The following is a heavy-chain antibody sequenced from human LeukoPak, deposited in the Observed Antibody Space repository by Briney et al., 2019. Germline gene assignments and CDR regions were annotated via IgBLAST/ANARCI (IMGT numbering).Heavy chain of an antibody. CDR1: GFTFTSYD. D-gene: IGHD1-26*01. CDR3: AREAKRSHAFDI. J-gene: IGHJ3*02. V-gene: IGHV3-48*03. Sequence: PGGSLRLSCAASGFTFTSYDMNWVRQAPGKGLEWVSYISSSGSTIYYADSVKGRFTISRDSAENSLYLQMNSLRAEDTAVYYCAREAKRSHAFDIWGQGTMVTVSS. CDR2: ISSSGSTI.